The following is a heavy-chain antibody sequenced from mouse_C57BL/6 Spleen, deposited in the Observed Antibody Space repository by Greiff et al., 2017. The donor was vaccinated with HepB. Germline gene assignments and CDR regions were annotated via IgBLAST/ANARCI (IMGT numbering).Heavy chain of an antibody. V-gene: IGHV1-50*01. CDR2: IDPSDSYT. CDR3: ARYHYGPDY. D-gene: IGHD1-1*01. CDR1: GYTFTSYW. Sequence: VQLQQPGAELVKPGASVKLSCKASGYTFTSYWMQWVKQRPGQGLEWIGEIDPSDSYTNYNQKFKGKATLTVDTSSSTAYMQLSSLTSEDAAVYYCARYHYGPDYWGQGTSVTVSS. J-gene: IGHJ4*01.